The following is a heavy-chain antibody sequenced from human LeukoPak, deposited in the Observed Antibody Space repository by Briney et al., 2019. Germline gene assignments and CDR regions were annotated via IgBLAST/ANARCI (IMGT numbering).Heavy chain of an antibody. J-gene: IGHJ4*02. CDR2: IYYSGST. V-gene: IGHV4-59*01. D-gene: IGHD2-2*01. CDR3: ARAGDIVVVPAAMMGSPLDY. Sequence: SETLSLTCTVSGGSISSYYWIWIRQPPGKGLEWIGYIYYSGSTNYNPSLKSRVTISVDTSKNQFSLKLSSVTAADTAVYYCARAGDIVVVPAAMMGSPLDYWGQGTLVTVSS. CDR1: GGSISSYY.